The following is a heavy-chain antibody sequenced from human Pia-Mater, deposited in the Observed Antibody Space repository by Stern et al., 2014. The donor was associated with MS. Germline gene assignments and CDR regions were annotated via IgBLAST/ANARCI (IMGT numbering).Heavy chain of an antibody. J-gene: IGHJ4*02. CDR2: IYYTGRT. CDR3: ARQGSFDFWSG. Sequence: QVQLQESGPGLMKPSETLSLTCTVSGGSVSSSTYYWGWIRQPPGKNLEWIGRIYYTGRTYYNPSLTSRLTISIAESKNQFSLKLTSVTAADTAVYYCARQGSFDFWSGWGQGTLVTVSS. D-gene: IGHD3-3*01. CDR1: GGSVSSSTYY. V-gene: IGHV4-39*01.